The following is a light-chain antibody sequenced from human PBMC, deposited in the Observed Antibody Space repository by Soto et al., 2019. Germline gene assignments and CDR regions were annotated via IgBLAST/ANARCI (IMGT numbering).Light chain of an antibody. V-gene: IGKV3-15*01. CDR3: QQYDSVLGT. CDR1: QSIRSN. Sequence: EIVMTQSPDTLSVSPGEGATLSCRVSQSIRSNLARYQQRPGQAPRLLMYGASTRVAGIPARFTGSGSGTDFTLTISSLQPDDFATYYCQQYDSVLGTFGPGTKVDIK. J-gene: IGKJ1*01. CDR2: GAS.